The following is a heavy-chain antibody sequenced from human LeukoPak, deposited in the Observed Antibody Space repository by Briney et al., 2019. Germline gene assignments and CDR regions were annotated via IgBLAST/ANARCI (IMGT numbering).Heavy chain of an antibody. CDR2: ISYDGSNK. Sequence: GRSLRLSCAASGFTFSSYGMHWVRQAPRKGLEWVAVISYDGSNKYYADSVKGRFTISRDNSKNTLYLQMNSLRAEDTAVYYCAKVAGYCSSTSCRGYYYGMDVWGKGTTVTVSS. CDR1: GFTFSSYG. J-gene: IGHJ6*04. CDR3: AKVAGYCSSTSCRGYYYGMDV. V-gene: IGHV3-30*18. D-gene: IGHD2-2*01.